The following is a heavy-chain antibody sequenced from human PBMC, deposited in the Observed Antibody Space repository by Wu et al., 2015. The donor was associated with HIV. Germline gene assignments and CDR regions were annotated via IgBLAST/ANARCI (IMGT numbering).Heavy chain of an antibody. CDR2: SIPIFATA. CDR1: GVTFSNFA. Sequence: QVQLVQSGAEVKKPGSSVKVSCKTSGVTFSNFAINWVRQAPGQGLEWMGGSIPIFATANYAQKFQGRLIITTDKSTSTAFMEISGLTSEDTAVYYCARGGAGCTGLTCLTYYAMDVWGQGTTVTVSS. D-gene: IGHD2-8*02. CDR3: ARGGAGCTGLTCLTYYAMDV. V-gene: IGHV1-69*05. J-gene: IGHJ6*02.